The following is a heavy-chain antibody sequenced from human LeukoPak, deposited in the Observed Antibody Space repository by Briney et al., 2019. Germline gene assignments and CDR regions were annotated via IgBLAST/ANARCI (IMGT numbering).Heavy chain of an antibody. Sequence: GGSLRLSCTASGFTFSNYWMSWVRQAPGKGLEWVANINEDGNKKGYVDSVKGRFTISRDNGKNSLYLQVNNLRAEDTAAFYCARDIPGARSAFDIWGQGTMVTVSS. CDR3: ARDIPGARSAFDI. D-gene: IGHD2-2*01. V-gene: IGHV3-7*01. CDR2: INEDGNKK. J-gene: IGHJ3*02. CDR1: GFTFSNYW.